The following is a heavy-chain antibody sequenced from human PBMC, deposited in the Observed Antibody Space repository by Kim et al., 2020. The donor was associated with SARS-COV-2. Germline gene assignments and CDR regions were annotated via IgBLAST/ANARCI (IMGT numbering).Heavy chain of an antibody. CDR2: FDPEDGET. CDR1: GYTLTELS. D-gene: IGHD3-10*01. J-gene: IGHJ4*02. CDR3: ATGVVRGVRYLGHYFDY. V-gene: IGHV1-24*01. Sequence: ASVKVSCKVSGYTLTELSMHWVRQAPGKGLEWMGGFDPEDGETIYAQKFQGRVTMTEDTSTDTAYMELSSLRSEDTAVYYCATGVVRGVRYLGHYFDYWGQGTLVTVSS.